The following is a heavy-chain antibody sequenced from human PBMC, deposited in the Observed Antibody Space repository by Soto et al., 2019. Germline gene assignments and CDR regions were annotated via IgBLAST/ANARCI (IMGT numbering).Heavy chain of an antibody. CDR3: AKGGGEQQLVSE. CDR2: ISGSGGST. D-gene: IGHD6-13*01. CDR1: GFTFSSYA. V-gene: IGHV3-23*01. Sequence: EVQLLESGGGLVQPGGSLRLSCAASGFTFSSYAMSWVRQAPGKGLEWVSAISGSGGSTYYADSVKGRFTISRDNSKKTLYLQRNSLRAEETSVYFCAKGGGEQQLVSEWGQGTLVTVSS. J-gene: IGHJ4*02.